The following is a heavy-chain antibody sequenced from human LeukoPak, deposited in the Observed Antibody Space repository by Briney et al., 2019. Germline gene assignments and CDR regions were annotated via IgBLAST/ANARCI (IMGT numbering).Heavy chain of an antibody. Sequence: GESLKISCKGSGYSFTSYWIGWVRQMPGKGLEWMGIIYPGVSDTRYSPSFQGQVTISADKSISTAYLQWSSLKASDTAMYYCARQGAYYYDSSGYYYWFDPWGQGTLVTVSS. J-gene: IGHJ5*02. CDR3: ARQGAYYYDSSGYYYWFDP. CDR2: IYPGVSDT. D-gene: IGHD3-22*01. V-gene: IGHV5-51*01. CDR1: GYSFTSYW.